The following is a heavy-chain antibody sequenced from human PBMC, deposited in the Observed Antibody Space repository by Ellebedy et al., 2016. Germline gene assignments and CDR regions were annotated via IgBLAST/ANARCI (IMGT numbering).Heavy chain of an antibody. J-gene: IGHJ4*02. V-gene: IGHV3-69-1*02. Sequence: GRSLRLSXAGSDFSITNTYMAWIRQLPGQGLEWVAYISSRDSPDYADSVKGRFTISRDNAKNTLFLQMNSLRAEDSGIYYCATDRNRVRDIWGQGTLVTVSS. CDR1: DFSITNTY. CDR2: ISSRDSP. CDR3: ATDRNRVRDI. D-gene: IGHD2-21*02.